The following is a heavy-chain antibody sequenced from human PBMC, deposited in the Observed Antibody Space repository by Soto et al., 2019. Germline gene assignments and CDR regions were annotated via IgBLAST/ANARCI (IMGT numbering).Heavy chain of an antibody. Sequence: SRAKLINQELTVRIACSSPGFSLNTKGVGVGWIRQPPVKALEWLALIYWSDDKPYSPSLKSRLTITKDTSKNQVVLTMTNMDPVDTATYYCVHTEGDCTTGACYTPWWDSWGKGLLVTVS. CDR3: VHTEGDCTTGACYTPWWDS. D-gene: IGHD2-8*01. V-gene: IGHV2-5*01. J-gene: IGHJ4*02. CDR1: GFSLNTKGVG. CDR2: IYWSDDK.